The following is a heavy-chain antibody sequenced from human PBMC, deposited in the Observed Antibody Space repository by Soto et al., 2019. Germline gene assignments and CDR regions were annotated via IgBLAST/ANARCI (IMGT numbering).Heavy chain of an antibody. CDR3: ARGKHCTNGVCYTPYYYYGMDV. CDR1: GGSFSGYY. V-gene: IGHV4-34*01. J-gene: IGHJ6*02. CDR2: INHSGST. Sequence: KASETLSLTCAVYGGSFSGYYWSWIRQPPGKWLEWIGEINHSGSTNYNPSLKSRVTISVDTSKNQFSLKLSSVTAADTAVYYCARGKHCTNGVCYTPYYYYGMDVWGQGXTVTVYS. D-gene: IGHD2-8*01.